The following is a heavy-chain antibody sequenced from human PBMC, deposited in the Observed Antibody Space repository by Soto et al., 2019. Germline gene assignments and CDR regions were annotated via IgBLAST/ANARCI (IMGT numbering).Heavy chain of an antibody. CDR3: ARDTRITIFGVVTDRYFDY. Sequence: QVQLQESGPGLVKPSQTLSLTCTVSGGSISSGGYYWSWIRQHPGKGLEWIGYIYYSGSTYYNPSLKSRVTISVDTSKNQFSLKLSSVTAADTAVYYCARDTRITIFGVVTDRYFDYWGQGTLVTVSS. V-gene: IGHV4-31*03. D-gene: IGHD3-3*01. J-gene: IGHJ4*02. CDR1: GGSISSGGYY. CDR2: IYYSGST.